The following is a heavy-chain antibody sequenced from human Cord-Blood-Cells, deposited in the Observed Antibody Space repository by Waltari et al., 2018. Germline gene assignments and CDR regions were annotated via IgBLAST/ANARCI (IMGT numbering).Heavy chain of an antibody. CDR3: ARDLSRAPDDY. J-gene: IGHJ4*02. Sequence: EVQLVESGGGLVQPGGSLRLSCAASGLTCSRYWMCWSRQAHGKGLEWVANIKQDGSEKYYVDSVKGRFTISRDNAKNSLYLQMNSLRAEDTAVYYCARDLSRAPDDYWGQGTLVTVSS. CDR2: IKQDGSEK. CDR1: GLTCSRYW. V-gene: IGHV3-7*01.